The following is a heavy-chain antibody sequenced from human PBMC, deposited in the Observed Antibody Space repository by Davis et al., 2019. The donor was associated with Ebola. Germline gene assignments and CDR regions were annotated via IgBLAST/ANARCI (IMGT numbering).Heavy chain of an antibody. CDR2: ISRSGNTI. Sequence: GESLKISCAASGFVFNNFAFYWLRQAPGRGPEWVASISRSGNTIYYADSVNGRFTISRDNAQNSLYLQMNSLRDEDTALYSCVKIPYCGTEYCYSAFQHWGRGTLVTVSS. V-gene: IGHV3-48*02. CDR1: GFVFNNFA. J-gene: IGHJ4*02. D-gene: IGHD2-21*02. CDR3: VKIPYCGTEYCYSAFQH.